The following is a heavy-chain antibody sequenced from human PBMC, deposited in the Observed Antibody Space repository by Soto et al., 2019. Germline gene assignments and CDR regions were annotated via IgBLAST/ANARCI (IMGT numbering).Heavy chain of an antibody. CDR2: ISSSSRTK. D-gene: IGHD3-10*01. V-gene: IGHV3-48*02. Sequence: EVQVVESGGGLVQPGGSLRLSCAASGFTFTTYNMDWVRQAPGKGLEWVSYISSSSRTKYYADSVKGRFTISRDNAKNSVYLQMDSLRDEDTAEYYCARDGSRGYDMDVWGQGTTVTVSS. J-gene: IGHJ6*02. CDR3: ARDGSRGYDMDV. CDR1: GFTFTTYN.